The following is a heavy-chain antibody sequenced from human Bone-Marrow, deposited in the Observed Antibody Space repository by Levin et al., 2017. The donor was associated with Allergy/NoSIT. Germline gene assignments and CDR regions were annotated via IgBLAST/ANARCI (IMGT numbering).Heavy chain of an antibody. J-gene: IGHJ6*02. CDR2: INAGNGNT. CDR3: ARNGNSHYDILTGYEYYGMDV. V-gene: IGHV1-3*01. CDR1: GYTFTSYA. D-gene: IGHD3-9*01. Sequence: ASVKVSCKASGYTFTSYAMHWVRQAPGQRLEWMGWINAGNGNTKYSQKFQGRVTITRDTSASTAYMELSSLRSEDTAVYYCARNGNSHYDILTGYEYYGMDVWGQGTTVTVSS.